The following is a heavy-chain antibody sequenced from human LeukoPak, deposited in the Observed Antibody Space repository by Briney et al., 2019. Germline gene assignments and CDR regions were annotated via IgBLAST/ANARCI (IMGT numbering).Heavy chain of an antibody. CDR3: TRWRSGTSD. D-gene: IGHD4-23*01. CDR1: GYTFSDHY. J-gene: IGHJ4*02. CDR2: TRNKANNYAT. V-gene: IGHV3-72*01. Sequence: GGSLRLSCAASGYTFSDHYIDWVRQAPGKGLEWVGHTRNKANNYATEYATSVKGRFTISRDDSRNSVYLQMNSLKTEDTAVYYCTRWRSGTSDWGQGTLVTVSS.